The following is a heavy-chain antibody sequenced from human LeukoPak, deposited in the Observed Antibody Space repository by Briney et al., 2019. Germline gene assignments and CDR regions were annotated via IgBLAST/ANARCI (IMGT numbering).Heavy chain of an antibody. CDR3: ARGPAYYDSSGYLDY. Sequence: GGSLRLSCAASGFTFSSYAMPWVRQAPGKGLEWVAVISYDGSNKYYADSVKGRFTISRDNSKNTLYLQMNSLRAEDTAVYYCARGPAYYDSSGYLDYWGQGTLVTVSS. CDR1: GFTFSSYA. D-gene: IGHD3-22*01. V-gene: IGHV3-30*04. J-gene: IGHJ4*02. CDR2: ISYDGSNK.